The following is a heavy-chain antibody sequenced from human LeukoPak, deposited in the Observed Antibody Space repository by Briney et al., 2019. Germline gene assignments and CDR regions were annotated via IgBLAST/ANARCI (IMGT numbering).Heavy chain of an antibody. CDR2: ISSSSSYI. CDR1: GFTFSSYS. D-gene: IGHD2/OR15-2a*01. V-gene: IGHV3-21*01. Sequence: GGSLRLSCAASGFTFSSYSMNWARQAPGKGLEWVSSISSSSSYIYYADSVKGRFTISRDNAKNSLYLQMNSLRAEDTAVYYCAKDFLRLPTLHWGQGTLVTVSS. CDR3: AKDFLRLPTLH. J-gene: IGHJ4*02.